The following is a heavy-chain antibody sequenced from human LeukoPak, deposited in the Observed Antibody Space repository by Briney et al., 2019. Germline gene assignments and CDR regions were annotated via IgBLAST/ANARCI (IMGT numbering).Heavy chain of an antibody. J-gene: IGHJ4*02. CDR3: VRQQTPHGNFDY. Sequence: GGSLRLSCATSGFTFSSYAMHWVRQATGKGLEWVSAIGTAGDTFYPGSVKGRFTISRENAKNSLSLQMNSLRAEDTAVYYCVRQQTPHGNFDYWGQGTLVTVSS. CDR2: IGTAGDT. CDR1: GFTFSSYA. V-gene: IGHV3-13*01. D-gene: IGHD1-26*01.